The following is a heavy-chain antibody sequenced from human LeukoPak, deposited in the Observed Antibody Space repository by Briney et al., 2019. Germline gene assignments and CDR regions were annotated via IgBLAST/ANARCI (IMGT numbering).Heavy chain of an antibody. CDR1: GYSFTSYG. J-gene: IGHJ1*01. D-gene: IGHD1-26*01. CDR2: ISTYNGNT. CDR3: ASHESGTQAAEYFQH. V-gene: IGHV1-18*01. Sequence: ASVKVSCKASGYSFTSYGISWVRQAPGQGLEWMGWISTYNGNTNYAQKLQGRVTMTTDTSTSTAYMELSSLRSEDTAVYYYASHESGTQAAEYFQHWGQGTLVTVSS.